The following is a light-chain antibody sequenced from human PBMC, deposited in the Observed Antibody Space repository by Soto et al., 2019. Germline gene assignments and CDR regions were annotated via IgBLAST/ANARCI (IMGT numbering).Light chain of an antibody. CDR1: QSISSW. CDR2: DAS. Sequence: DIQMTQSPSTLSASVGDRDTITCRASQSISSWLAWYQQKPGKAPKLLIYDASSLESGVPSGFSGSGSGTEFTLTISSLQPDDFATYYCQQYNSYSYTFGQGTKLEIK. CDR3: QQYNSYSYT. V-gene: IGKV1-5*01. J-gene: IGKJ2*01.